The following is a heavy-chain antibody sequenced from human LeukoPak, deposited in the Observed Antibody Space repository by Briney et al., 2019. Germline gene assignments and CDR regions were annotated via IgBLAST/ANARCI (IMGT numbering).Heavy chain of an antibody. Sequence: SETLSLTCTVSGGSISSYYWSWIRQPPGKGLEWIGYIYYSGSTNYNPSLKSRVTISVDTSKNQFSLKLSSVTAADTAVYYCARGSSYCSSTSCYYYFDYWGQGTLVTVSS. V-gene: IGHV4-59*01. CDR2: IYYSGST. D-gene: IGHD2-2*01. CDR1: GGSISSYY. CDR3: ARGSSYCSSTSCYYYFDY. J-gene: IGHJ4*02.